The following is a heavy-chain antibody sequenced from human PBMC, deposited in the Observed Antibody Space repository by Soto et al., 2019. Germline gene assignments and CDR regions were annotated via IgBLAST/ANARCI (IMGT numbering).Heavy chain of an antibody. CDR1: GGSISSSSYY. D-gene: IGHD2-15*01. Sequence: SETLSLTCTVSGGSISSSSYYWGWIRQPPGKGLEWIGSIYYSGSTYYNPSLKSRVTISVDTSKNQFSLKLSSVTAADTAVYYCARRGYCSGGSCYGPAFDIWGQGTMVTVSS. CDR3: ARRGYCSGGSCYGPAFDI. J-gene: IGHJ3*02. V-gene: IGHV4-39*01. CDR2: IYYSGST.